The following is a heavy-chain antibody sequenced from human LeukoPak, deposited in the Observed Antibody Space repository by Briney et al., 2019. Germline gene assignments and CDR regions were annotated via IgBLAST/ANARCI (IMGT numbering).Heavy chain of an antibody. D-gene: IGHD4-17*01. V-gene: IGHV3-11*01. J-gene: IGHJ4*02. CDR1: GFTFTDYY. Sequence: GGSLRLSCATSGFTFTDYYMSWIRQAPGKGLEWVSYISVSATTMYYADSVKGRFTLSRDNAKNSLYLQMNSLRAEDTAVYYCARVGRLQYGDYVAFDYWGQGTLVTVSS. CDR3: ARVGRLQYGDYVAFDY. CDR2: ISVSATTM.